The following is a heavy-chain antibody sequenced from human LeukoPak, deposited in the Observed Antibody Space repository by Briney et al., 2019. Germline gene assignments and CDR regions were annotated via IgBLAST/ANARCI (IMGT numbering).Heavy chain of an antibody. Sequence: PSETLSLTRSVSGDSISSYAWSWIRRPPGKGLEWIGDISRSGDTNCSPSLKSRLTISVDMSKNQFSLKLRSVTAADTAVYYCAKDRGGGRDAFDIWGQGTVVTVSS. D-gene: IGHD3-10*01. V-gene: IGHV4-59*01. CDR3: AKDRGGGRDAFDI. CDR1: GDSISSYA. CDR2: ISRSGDT. J-gene: IGHJ3*02.